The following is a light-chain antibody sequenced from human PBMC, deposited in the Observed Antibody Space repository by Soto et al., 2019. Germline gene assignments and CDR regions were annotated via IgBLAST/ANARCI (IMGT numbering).Light chain of an antibody. CDR1: QSVSSN. V-gene: IGKV3-15*01. CDR2: GAS. J-gene: IGKJ1*01. CDR3: QQYNTWPRT. Sequence: EIVMTQSPATLSVSPGERATLSCRASQSVSSNLAWYQQKRGQAPRLLIYGASTRATGIPARFSGSGSGTEFTLTISSLQSEDFAVYYCQQYNTWPRTFGQGTKVEI.